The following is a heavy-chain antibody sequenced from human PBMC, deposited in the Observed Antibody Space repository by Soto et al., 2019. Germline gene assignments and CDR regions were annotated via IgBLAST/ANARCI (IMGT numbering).Heavy chain of an antibody. CDR3: AKDASGSSWYGQFDY. D-gene: IGHD6-13*01. J-gene: IGHJ4*02. V-gene: IGHV3-23*01. CDR1: GFTFSSYA. Sequence: EVQLLESGGGLVQPGGSLRLSCAASGFTFSSYAMSWVRQAPGKGLEWVSAISGSGGSTYYADSVKSRFTISRDNSKNTMYLQINSLRAEDTAVYYRAKDASGSSWYGQFDYWVQGTLVTVSS. CDR2: ISGSGGST.